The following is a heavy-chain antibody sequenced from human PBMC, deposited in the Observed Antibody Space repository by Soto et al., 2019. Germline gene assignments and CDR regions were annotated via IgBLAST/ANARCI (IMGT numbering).Heavy chain of an antibody. V-gene: IGHV3-48*02. CDR2: ISSGSTTI. D-gene: IGHD3-10*01. CDR3: TNRFTIGRGFMDSYYGTDV. CDR1: GFTFNSCS. J-gene: IGHJ6*02. Sequence: GGSLRLSCAASGFTFNSCSMNWVRQAPGKGLEWVSYISSGSTTIYYADSVQVRFTISRANDNNSLYLQMNSLRDEDTDVYYCTNRFTIGRGFMDSYYGTDVWGQGTTVTVSS.